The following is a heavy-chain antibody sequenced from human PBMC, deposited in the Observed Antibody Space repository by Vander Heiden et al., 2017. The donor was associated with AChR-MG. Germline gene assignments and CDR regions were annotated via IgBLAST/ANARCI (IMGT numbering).Heavy chain of an antibody. CDR2: MSYEGSKK. D-gene: IGHD6-25*01. J-gene: IGHJ6*02. CDR3: ASLSSGREEYGMDV. Sequence: QVQLVESGGGLVQSGRSMRLSCAASGFAFGSYAMHWVRQAPGEGLEWVACMSYEGSKKYYADSVKGRFTIPRDNSKNTLYLQMNSLRAEDTAVYYCASLSSGREEYGMDVWGQGTTVTVSS. V-gene: IGHV3-30-3*01. CDR1: GFAFGSYA.